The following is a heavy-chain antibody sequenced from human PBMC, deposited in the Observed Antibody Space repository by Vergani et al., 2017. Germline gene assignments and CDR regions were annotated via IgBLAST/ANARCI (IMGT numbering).Heavy chain of an antibody. V-gene: IGHV4-34*01. J-gene: IGHJ4*02. Sequence: QVQLQQWGAGLLKPSETLSLTCAVYGGSFSGYYWSWIRQPPGKGLGWIGEINHSGSTNYNPSLKSRVTISVETSQNQFSLKLRSVTAADTAVYYCARDDIGSSWSIYWGQGTLVTVSS. D-gene: IGHD6-13*01. CDR1: GGSFSGYY. CDR2: INHSGST. CDR3: ARDDIGSSWSIY.